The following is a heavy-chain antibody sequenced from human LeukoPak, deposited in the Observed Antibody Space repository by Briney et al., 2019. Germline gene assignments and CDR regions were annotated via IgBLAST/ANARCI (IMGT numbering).Heavy chain of an antibody. D-gene: IGHD6-6*01. CDR1: GFTFSDYY. CDR3: ARDASYSSSSSAALGY. Sequence: GGSLRLSCAASGFTFSDYYMSWIRQAPGKGLEWVSYISSSGSTIYYADSVKGRFTISRDNAKNSLYLQMNSLRAEDTAVYYCARDASYSSSSSAALGYWGQGTLVTVSS. J-gene: IGHJ1*01. CDR2: ISSSGSTI. V-gene: IGHV3-11*01.